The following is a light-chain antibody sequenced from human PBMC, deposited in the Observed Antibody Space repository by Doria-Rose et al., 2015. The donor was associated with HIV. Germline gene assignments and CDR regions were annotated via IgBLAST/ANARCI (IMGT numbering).Light chain of an antibody. CDR2: DAS. J-gene: IGKJ5*01. V-gene: IGKV3-20*01. CDR3: QQYGTSRGT. Sequence: TQSPGTPSLSPGERATLSCRASQRVKSSYLAWYQQKLGQAPRLLIYDASTRATGIPDRFSGSGSGTDFTLTISRLEPEDVAVYYCQQYGTSRGTFGQGTRLEIK. CDR1: QRVKSSY.